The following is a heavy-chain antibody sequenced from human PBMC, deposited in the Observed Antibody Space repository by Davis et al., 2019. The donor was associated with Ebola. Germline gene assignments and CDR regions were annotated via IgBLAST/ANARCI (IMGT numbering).Heavy chain of an antibody. CDR3: ARVGLWLDY. D-gene: IGHD5-18*01. CDR1: GFTVSSNY. CDR2: ITWNSGTM. J-gene: IGHJ4*02. Sequence: GESLKISCAASGFTVSSNYMSWVRQAPGKGLEWVSGITWNSGTMAYADSVKGRFTISRDNAKNSLFLQMNSLRAEDTAVYYCARVGLWLDYWGQGTLVTVSS. V-gene: IGHV3-11*04.